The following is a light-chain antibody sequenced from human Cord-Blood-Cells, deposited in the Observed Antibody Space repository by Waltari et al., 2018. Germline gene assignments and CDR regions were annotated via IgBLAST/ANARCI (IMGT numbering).Light chain of an antibody. CDR1: QSVLYRSNNKNY. V-gene: IGKV4-1*01. J-gene: IGKJ2*01. CDR2: WAS. CDR3: QQYYSTPPYT. Sequence: DIVMTQSPDSLAVSLGERATINCKSSQSVLYRSNNKNYLAWYQQKPGQPPKLLIYWASTRESGVPDRFSGSGSGTDFTLTIRSLQAEDVAVYYCQQYYSTPPYTFGQGTKLEIK.